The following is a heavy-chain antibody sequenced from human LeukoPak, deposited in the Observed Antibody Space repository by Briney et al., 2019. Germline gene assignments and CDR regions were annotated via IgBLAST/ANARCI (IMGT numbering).Heavy chain of an antibody. CDR3: ASSRGSYQLDY. J-gene: IGHJ4*02. CDR2: INSDGSDT. Sequence: GGSLRLSCAASGFTFSSYWMHWVRQVPGKGLVWVSRINSDGSDTSYADSVKGRFTISRDNAKNTLYLQMNSLRAEDTAVYYCASSRGSYQLDYWGQGTLVTVPS. D-gene: IGHD2-2*01. CDR1: GFTFSSYW. V-gene: IGHV3-74*01.